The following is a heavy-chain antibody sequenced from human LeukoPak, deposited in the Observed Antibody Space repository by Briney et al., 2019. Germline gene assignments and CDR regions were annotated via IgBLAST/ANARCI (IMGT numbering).Heavy chain of an antibody. J-gene: IGHJ4*02. CDR2: ISAYNGNT. CDR3: ARDRCATTGCHFDY. D-gene: IGHD2-8*02. CDR1: GYTFTSYG. V-gene: IGHV1-18*01. Sequence: ASVKVSCKASGYTFTSYGISWVRQAPGQGLEWMGWISAYNGNTNYAQKLQGRVTMTIDTSTSTAYMELRSLRSDDTAVYYCARDRCATTGCHFDYWGQGTQVTVSS.